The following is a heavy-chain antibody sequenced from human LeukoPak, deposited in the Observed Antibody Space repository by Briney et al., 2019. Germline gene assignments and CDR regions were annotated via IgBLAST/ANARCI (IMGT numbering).Heavy chain of an antibody. D-gene: IGHD3-3*01. V-gene: IGHV3-21*01. Sequence: GGSLRLSCAASGFTFSSYSMNRVRQAPGKGLEWVSSISSSSSYIYYADSVKGRFTISRDNAKNSLYLQMNSLRAEDTAVYYCARVLVLAPDYWGQGTLVTVSS. J-gene: IGHJ4*02. CDR1: GFTFSSYS. CDR2: ISSSSSYI. CDR3: ARVLVLAPDY.